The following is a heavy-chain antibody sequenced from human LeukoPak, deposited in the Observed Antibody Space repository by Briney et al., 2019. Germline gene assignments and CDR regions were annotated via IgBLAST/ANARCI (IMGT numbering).Heavy chain of an antibody. CDR3: STDDIVVVPAALPYYYYYYMDV. CDR1: GGSISSGGYY. Sequence: TLSLTCTVSGGSISSGGYYWSWIRQPPGKGLEWIGYIYHSGSTYYNPSLKSRVTISVDTSKNQFSLKLSSVTAADTAVYYCSTDDIVVVPAALPYYYYYYMDVWGKGTTVTVSS. CDR2: IYHSGST. D-gene: IGHD2-2*01. V-gene: IGHV4-30-2*01. J-gene: IGHJ6*03.